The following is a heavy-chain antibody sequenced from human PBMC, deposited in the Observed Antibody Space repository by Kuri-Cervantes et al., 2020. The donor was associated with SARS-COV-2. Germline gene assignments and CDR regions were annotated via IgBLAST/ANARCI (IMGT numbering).Heavy chain of an antibody. J-gene: IGHJ6*03. Sequence: SETLSLTCTVSGGSISSYYWSWIRQPPGKGLEWIGYIYYSGSTNYNPSLKSRVTISVDTSKNQFSLKLSSVTAADTAVYYCERTSGYSSSGSLYYYNYMDVWGKGTTVTVSS. CDR3: ERTSGYSSSGSLYYYNYMDV. CDR1: GGSISSYY. CDR2: IYYSGST. V-gene: IGHV4-59*08. D-gene: IGHD6-13*01.